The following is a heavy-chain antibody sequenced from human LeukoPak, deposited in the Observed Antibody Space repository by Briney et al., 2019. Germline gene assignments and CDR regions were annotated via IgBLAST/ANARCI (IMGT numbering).Heavy chain of an antibody. CDR1: GFTFSSYE. CDR2: ISSSGTSI. Sequence: GGSLRLSCAASGFTFSSYEMNWVRQAPGKGLEWVSYISSSGTSIYYADSVKGRFTISRDNAKNSLYLQMNSLRAEDTAVYYCARAITMVRGVIRNNWFDPWGQGTLVTVSS. CDR3: ARAITMVRGVIRNNWFDP. D-gene: IGHD3-10*01. J-gene: IGHJ5*02. V-gene: IGHV3-48*03.